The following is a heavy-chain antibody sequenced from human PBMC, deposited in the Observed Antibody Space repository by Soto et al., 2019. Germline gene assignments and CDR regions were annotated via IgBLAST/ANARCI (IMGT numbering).Heavy chain of an antibody. J-gene: IGHJ4*02. CDR3: ARVLVDTAMVMVDY. D-gene: IGHD5-18*01. V-gene: IGHV3-74*01. CDR1: GFTFSSYW. CDR2: INSDGSST. Sequence: EVQLVESGGGLVQPGGSLRLSCAASGFTFSSYWMHWVRQAPGKGLVWVSRINSDGSSTSYADPVKGRFTISRDNAKNTLYLQMNSLRAEDTAVYYCARVLVDTAMVMVDYWGQGTLVTVSS.